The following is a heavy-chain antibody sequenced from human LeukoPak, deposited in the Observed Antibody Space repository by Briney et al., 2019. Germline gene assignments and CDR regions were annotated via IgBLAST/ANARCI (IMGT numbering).Heavy chain of an antibody. CDR3: ARGDGYNFFDY. CDR2: FYVGGAT. Sequence: PGGSLRLSCAVSGFSVTNNYMSWVRQAPGKGLEWVSAFYVGGATYYADSVKGQFTISRDNSENTLYLQMKSLRAKDTAVYYCARGDGYNFFDYWGQGTLVTVSS. D-gene: IGHD5-24*01. J-gene: IGHJ4*02. V-gene: IGHV3-53*01. CDR1: GFSVTNNY.